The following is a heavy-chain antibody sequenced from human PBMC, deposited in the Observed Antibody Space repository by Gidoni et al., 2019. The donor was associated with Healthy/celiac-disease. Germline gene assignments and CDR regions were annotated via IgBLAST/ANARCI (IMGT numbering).Heavy chain of an antibody. D-gene: IGHD3-22*01. Sequence: QITLKESGPTLVKPTQTLTLTCTFSGFSLSTSGVGVGWIRQPPGKALEWLALIYWNDDKRYSPSLKSRLTITKDTSKNQVVLTMTNMDPVDTATYYCAHISQYYYDSSGYYSTNFDYWGQGTLVTVSS. CDR3: AHISQYYYDSSGYYSTNFDY. CDR1: GFSLSTSGVG. V-gene: IGHV2-5*01. CDR2: IYWNDDK. J-gene: IGHJ4*02.